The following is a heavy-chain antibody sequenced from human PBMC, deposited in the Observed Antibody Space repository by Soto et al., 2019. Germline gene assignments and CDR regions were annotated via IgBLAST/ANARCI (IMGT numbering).Heavy chain of an antibody. D-gene: IGHD1-26*01. CDR2: IRSKAYNYAT. CDR1: GFSFSGSA. V-gene: IGHV3-73*02. CDR3: AVGVKGDFDN. Sequence: EVQLVESGGGLVQPGGSLKLSCAASGFSFSGSAIHWVRQASGKGLEWVGRIRSKAYNYATPYAESVRGRFTISREDSKNTAYLQMNSQVIEDTAVYYCAVGVKGDFDNWGQGTLVTVSS. J-gene: IGHJ4*02.